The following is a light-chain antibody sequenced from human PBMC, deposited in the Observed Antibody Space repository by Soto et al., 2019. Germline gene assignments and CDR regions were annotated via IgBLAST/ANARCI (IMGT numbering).Light chain of an antibody. V-gene: IGKV3-15*01. CDR2: GAS. Sequence: IVMTQSPATLSVSPGERANLSCRASQSVGTKLAWYRQTPGQAPRLLIYGASNRATGVPARFSGSGSGTEFTLTISSLQSEDFAVYYCQQYNNWPPWTFGQGTKVDI. CDR3: QQYNNWPPWT. J-gene: IGKJ1*01. CDR1: QSVGTK.